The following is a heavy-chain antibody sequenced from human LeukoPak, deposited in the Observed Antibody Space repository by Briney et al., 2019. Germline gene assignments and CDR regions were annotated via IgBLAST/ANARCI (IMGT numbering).Heavy chain of an antibody. CDR2: ISSSSSYI. CDR3: ARDPVQDFDF. V-gene: IGHV3-21*01. CDR1: IFTFSSYS. Sequence: GGSLRLSCGACIFTFSSYSMNWVRQAPGKGLEWVSSISSSSSYINYADSVKGRFTISRDNSKNSVYLQMSSLRVEDSAVYYCARDPVQDFDFWGQGIMVTVSS. J-gene: IGHJ4*02.